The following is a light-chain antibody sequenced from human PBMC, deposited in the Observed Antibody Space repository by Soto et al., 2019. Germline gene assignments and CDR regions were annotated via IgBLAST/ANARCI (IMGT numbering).Light chain of an antibody. CDR2: KAS. CDR1: QSISPW. V-gene: IGKV1-5*03. Sequence: DIQMTQSPSTLSASVGDSVTITCRASQSISPWLAWYQQKPGKAPTLLIYKASSLEGGVSSRFSGSGSGTDFNITISSVQPDDFETYYCQQYNTYPLTFGGGTTVEIK. CDR3: QQYNTYPLT. J-gene: IGKJ4*01.